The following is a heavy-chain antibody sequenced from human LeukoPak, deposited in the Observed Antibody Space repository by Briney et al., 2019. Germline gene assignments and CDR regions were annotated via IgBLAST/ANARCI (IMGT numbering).Heavy chain of an antibody. CDR3: ARDLYYYGAGSAHFFDY. D-gene: IGHD3-10*01. V-gene: IGHV3-7*01. Sequence: GGSLRLSCAASELTSSTSWMSWVRQAPGKGLEWVAQTKQDGSEKYYVDSVKGRFTTSRDKNSLFVRMDSVRAEDTAVYYCARDLYYYGAGSAHFFDYWGQGTLVTVSS. CDR1: ELTSSTSW. J-gene: IGHJ4*02. CDR2: TKQDGSEK.